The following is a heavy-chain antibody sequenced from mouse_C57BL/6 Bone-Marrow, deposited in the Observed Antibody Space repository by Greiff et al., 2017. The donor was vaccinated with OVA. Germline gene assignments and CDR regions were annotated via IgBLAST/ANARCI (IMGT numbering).Heavy chain of an antibody. CDR1: GYTFTDYY. J-gene: IGHJ2*01. CDR3: ARSWGRPYYFDY. Sequence: VKLVESGAELVRPGASVKLSCKASGYTFTDYYINWVKQRPGQGLEWIARIYPGSGNTYYNEKFKGKATLTAEKSSSTAYMQLSSLTSEDSAVYFCARSWGRPYYFDYWGQGTTLTVSS. CDR2: IYPGSGNT. V-gene: IGHV1-76*01.